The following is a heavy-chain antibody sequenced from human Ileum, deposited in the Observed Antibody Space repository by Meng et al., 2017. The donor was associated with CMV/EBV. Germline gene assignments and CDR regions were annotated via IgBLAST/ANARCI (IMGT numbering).Heavy chain of an antibody. CDR1: SGSVSDFF. CDR2: SSHSGNT. CDR3: ARGRDFWWGMDY. J-gene: IGHJ4*02. Sequence: GSGRFKHLGALVTNCGGYSGSVSDFFWGWIRQHPGKGLEWIGESSHSGNTKYNPSLKSRVTISVDASKNQFSLNMRSVTAADTAVYYCARGRDFWWGMDYRGQGTLVTVSS. D-gene: IGHD2-8*02. V-gene: IGHV4-34*01.